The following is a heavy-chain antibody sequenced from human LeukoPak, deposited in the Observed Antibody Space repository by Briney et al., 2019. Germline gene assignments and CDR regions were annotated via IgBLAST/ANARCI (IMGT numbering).Heavy chain of an antibody. CDR3: ATARNFRFEY. J-gene: IGHJ4*02. V-gene: IGHV3-74*01. CDR1: GLTFRTTW. CDR2: MNGEGTTI. D-gene: IGHD1-7*01. Sequence: GGSLRLSCATSGLTFRTTWMHWVRQAPGKGLMWVSRMNGEGTTIDYADSVKGRFTVSRDYAKNTLFLQMSNLRTEDTALYFCATARNFRFEYWGQGSLGIVSA.